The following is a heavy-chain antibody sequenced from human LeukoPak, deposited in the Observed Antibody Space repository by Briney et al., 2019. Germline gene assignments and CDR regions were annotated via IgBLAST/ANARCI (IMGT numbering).Heavy chain of an antibody. Sequence: PGRSLRLSCAASGFTFRLFAMHWVRQAPGKGLEWVAVTNFDGGNKYYADSVKGRFNISRDNSKKTLYLEMKSLRAEDTAVYYCARDFSDVDTVPPGWGQGTLVIVSS. D-gene: IGHD5-18*01. CDR1: GFTFRLFA. CDR3: ARDFSDVDTVPPG. CDR2: TNFDGGNK. V-gene: IGHV3-30*04. J-gene: IGHJ4*02.